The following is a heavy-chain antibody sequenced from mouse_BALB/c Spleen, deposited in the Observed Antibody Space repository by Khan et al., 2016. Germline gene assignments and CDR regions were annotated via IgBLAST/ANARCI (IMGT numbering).Heavy chain of an antibody. CDR2: INPGSNYT. Sequence: QVRLQQSGAELAKPGASVKMSCKASGYTFTRFWMHWVKQRPGQGLEWIGYINPGSNYTDYNQNFKDKATLTADKSSSTAYMLLSSLTSADSAVYFCARWGYGNYLYQAMDYWGQGISVTVSS. V-gene: IGHV1-7*01. CDR1: GYTFTRFW. D-gene: IGHD2-10*02. CDR3: ARWGYGNYLYQAMDY. J-gene: IGHJ4*01.